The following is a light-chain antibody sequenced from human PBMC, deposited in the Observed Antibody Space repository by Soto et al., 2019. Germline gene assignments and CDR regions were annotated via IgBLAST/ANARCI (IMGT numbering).Light chain of an antibody. V-gene: IGLV2-8*01. CDR1: SSDVGGYNY. Sequence: QSALTQPPSASESPGQSVTISCTGTSSDVGGYNYVSWYQQHPGKAPKLMIYEVSKLPSGVPDRFSGSKSGNTASLTVSGLQAEDEADYYCSSYAGSNGVLGTATKLTVL. CDR3: SSYAGSNGV. J-gene: IGLJ1*01. CDR2: EVS.